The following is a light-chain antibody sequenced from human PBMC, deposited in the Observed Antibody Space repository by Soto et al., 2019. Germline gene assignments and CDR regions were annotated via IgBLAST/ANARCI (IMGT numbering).Light chain of an antibody. V-gene: IGLV7-46*01. CDR1: TGTVTSGHY. J-gene: IGLJ3*02. CDR2: DTS. CDR3: LLPYSDAWV. Sequence: QAVVTQETSMSVSPGGTVTLTCGSSTGTVTSGHYPYWFQQKPGQAPRTLIYDTSNKQSWTPARFSGSLLGGKAALTLSGAQPEDEADYSCLLPYSDAWVFGGGTQLTVL.